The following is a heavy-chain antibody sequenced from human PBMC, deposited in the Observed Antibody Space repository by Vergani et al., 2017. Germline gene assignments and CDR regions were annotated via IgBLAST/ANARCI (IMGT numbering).Heavy chain of an antibody. J-gene: IGHJ3*02. CDR3: AKDGLEGYSSSGNAFDI. D-gene: IGHD6-6*01. V-gene: IGHV3-66*02. CDR1: GFTVSTDY. Sequence: EVQLVESGGGLVQPGGSLTLSCAASGFTVSTDYFSWVRQAPGKGLEWVSILYRGAFTSYTDSVKGRFTVSRDISKNSLFLQMNSLRAEDTALYYCAKDGLEGYSSSGNAFDIWGQGTMVTVSS. CDR2: LYRGAFT.